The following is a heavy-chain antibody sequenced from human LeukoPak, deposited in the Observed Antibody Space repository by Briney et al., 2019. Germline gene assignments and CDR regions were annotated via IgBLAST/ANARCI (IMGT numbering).Heavy chain of an antibody. CDR1: GGSIISSNHY. J-gene: IGHJ5*02. CDR2: MFHGGTT. D-gene: IGHD3/OR15-3a*01. V-gene: IGHV4-39*02. Sequence: SETLSLTCIVSGGSIISSNHYWGWIRQPPGKGLQWMGTMFHGGTTDYSPSLKSRLIISVDTSKNQFSLKLSSVTAADTAVYYCAREYDFWSGYRWFDPWGQGTLVIVSS. CDR3: AREYDFWSGYRWFDP.